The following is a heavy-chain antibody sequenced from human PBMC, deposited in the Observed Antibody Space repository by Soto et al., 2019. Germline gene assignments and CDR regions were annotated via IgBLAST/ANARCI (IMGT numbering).Heavy chain of an antibody. Sequence: QITLKESGPTLVKPTQTLTLTCTFSGFSLSTSGVGVGWIRQPPGKALEWLALIYWDDDKRYSPSLKSRLTNSKDTSKNQADLTKNNQAPVDTATHYCAHATGANYADYSGMDVWGRGTTVTVSS. D-gene: IGHD4-4*01. V-gene: IGHV2-5*02. J-gene: IGHJ6*02. CDR1: GFSLSTSGVG. CDR2: IYWDDDK. CDR3: AHATGANYADYSGMDV.